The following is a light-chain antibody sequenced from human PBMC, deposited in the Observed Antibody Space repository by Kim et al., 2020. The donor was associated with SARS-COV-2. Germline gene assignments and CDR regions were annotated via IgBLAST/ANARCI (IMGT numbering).Light chain of an antibody. J-gene: IGLJ2*01. CDR1: SSDVGGYNY. V-gene: IGLV2-14*04. CDR2: DVS. CDR3: SSYTSSSTPHVV. Sequence: SVTMSCTGTSSDVGGYNYVSWYQQHPGKAPKLMIYDVSKRPSGVSNRFSGSKSGNTASLTISGLQAEDEADYYCSSYTSSSTPHVVFGGGTQLTVL.